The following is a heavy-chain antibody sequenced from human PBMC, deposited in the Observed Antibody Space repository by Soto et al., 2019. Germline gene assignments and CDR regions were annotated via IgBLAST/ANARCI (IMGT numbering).Heavy chain of an antibody. D-gene: IGHD2-15*01. Sequence: DSGKDSNKASGENFTHYEINRVRQAPGQGLEWMGWMNPHSRTTGLAQKFQGRLTLAREPSIGSAYMELTSLKSDDTAVYYCTSGGGGTRILPHFWGQGTLVTVSS. CDR1: GENFTHYE. V-gene: IGHV1-8*01. J-gene: IGHJ4*02. CDR3: TSGGGGTRILPHF. CDR2: MNPHSRTT.